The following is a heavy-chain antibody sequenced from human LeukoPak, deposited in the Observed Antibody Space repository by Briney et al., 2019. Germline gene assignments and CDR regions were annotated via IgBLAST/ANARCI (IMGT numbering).Heavy chain of an antibody. CDR2: IIPIFGTA. Sequence: ASVKVSCKASGGTFSSYAISWVRQAPGQGLEWMGGIIPIFGTANYAQKFQGRVTITADESTSTAYMELSSLRSEDTAVYYCARGGYSGYDYPSFDYWGQGTLVTASS. V-gene: IGHV1-69*01. D-gene: IGHD5-12*01. J-gene: IGHJ4*02. CDR1: GGTFSSYA. CDR3: ARGGYSGYDYPSFDY.